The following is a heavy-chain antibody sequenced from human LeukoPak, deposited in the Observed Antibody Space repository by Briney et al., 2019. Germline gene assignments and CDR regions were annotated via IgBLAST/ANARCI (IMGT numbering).Heavy chain of an antibody. V-gene: IGHV3-30*04. J-gene: IGHJ4*02. Sequence: PGGSLRLSCAASGFTFSSYAMHWVRQAPGKGLEWVAVISYDGSNKYYADSVKGRFTISRDNSKNTLYLQMNSLRAEDTAVYYCARDPSGHYYFDYGGRGTLVTVSS. CDR1: GFTFSSYA. CDR3: ARDPSGHYYFDY. CDR2: ISYDGSNK. D-gene: IGHD3-3*02.